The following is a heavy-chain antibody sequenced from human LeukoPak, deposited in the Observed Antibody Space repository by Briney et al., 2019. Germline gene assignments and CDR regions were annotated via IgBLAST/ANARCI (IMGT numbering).Heavy chain of an antibody. V-gene: IGHV4-38-2*02. D-gene: IGHD3-10*01. CDR3: ATDRSVTMVVDY. CDR2: IYHSGSP. Sequence: SETLSLTCTVSGYSISSGYFWVWIRQPPGKGLEWIGSIYHSGSPYYNPSLKSRVTISVDTSKNQFSLKLTSVTAADTAVYYCATDRSVTMVVDYWGQGTLVTVSS. CDR1: GYSISSGYF. J-gene: IGHJ4*02.